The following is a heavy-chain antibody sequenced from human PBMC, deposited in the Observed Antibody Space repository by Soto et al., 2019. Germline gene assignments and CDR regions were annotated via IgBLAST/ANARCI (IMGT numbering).Heavy chain of an antibody. CDR2: VTATGDRT. D-gene: IGHD3-22*01. V-gene: IGHV3-23*01. CDR1: GFRFSSYS. CDR3: ATMNGYFEY. J-gene: IGHJ4*02. Sequence: GGSLRLSCADSGFRFSSYSMSWVRQTPGKGLEWVAAVTATGDRTYYADSVTGRFTISRDNSKKTHYLQMTSLRAEDTAMYYCATMNGYFEYWGQGTPVTV.